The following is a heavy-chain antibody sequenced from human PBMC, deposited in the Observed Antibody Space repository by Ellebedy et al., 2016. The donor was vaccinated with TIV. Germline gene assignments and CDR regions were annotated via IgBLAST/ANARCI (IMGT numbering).Heavy chain of an antibody. CDR2: IIPIFGTA. D-gene: IGHD3-3*01. Sequence: SVKVSXXASGGTFSSYAISWVRQAPGQGLEWMGGIIPIFGTANYAQKFQGRVTITADESTSTAYMELSSLRSEDTAVYYCARVAHDPEDYYGMDVWGQGTTVTVSS. V-gene: IGHV1-69*13. CDR3: ARVAHDPEDYYGMDV. CDR1: GGTFSSYA. J-gene: IGHJ6*02.